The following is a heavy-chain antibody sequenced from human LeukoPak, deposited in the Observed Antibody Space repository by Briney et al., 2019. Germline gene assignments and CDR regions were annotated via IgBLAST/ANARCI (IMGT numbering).Heavy chain of an antibody. CDR3: ARDRDVPAIGMDV. Sequence: PVGSLRLSCAASGFTFSSYTMNWVRQAPGKGLEWVSSISSSSSYMYYADSVKGRFTISRDNAKNSLYLQMNSLRAEDTAVYYCARDRDVPAIGMDVWGQGTTVTVSS. CDR1: GFTFSSYT. J-gene: IGHJ6*02. CDR2: ISSSSSYM. V-gene: IGHV3-21*06.